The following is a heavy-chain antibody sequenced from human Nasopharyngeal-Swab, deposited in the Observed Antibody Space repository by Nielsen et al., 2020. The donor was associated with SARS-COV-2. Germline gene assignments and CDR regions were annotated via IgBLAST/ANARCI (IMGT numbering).Heavy chain of an antibody. CDR3: ARAYYFDS. V-gene: IGHV3-74*01. J-gene: IGHJ4*02. Sequence: GESLKISCAASGFTFSSYWMHLVRQAPGKGQVWVARIKSDGSSTSYADSVTGQFTISRDNAKNTLYLQMNSLRAEDTAVYYCARAYYFDSWGQGTLVTVSS. CDR1: GFTFSSYW. CDR2: IKSDGSST.